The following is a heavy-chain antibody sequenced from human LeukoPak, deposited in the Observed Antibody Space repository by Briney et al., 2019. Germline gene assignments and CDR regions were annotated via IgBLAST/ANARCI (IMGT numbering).Heavy chain of an antibody. CDR3: ARGDSSSWGIDP. V-gene: IGHV3-53*01. J-gene: IGHJ5*02. D-gene: IGHD6-13*01. CDR2: IYSGGST. CDR1: GFTVSSNY. Sequence: GGSLRLSCAASGFTVSSNYMSWVGHAPGKGLEGVSVIYSGGSTYYADSVKGRFTISRDNSKNTLYLQMNSLRAEDTAVYYCARGDSSSWGIDPWGQGTLVTVSS.